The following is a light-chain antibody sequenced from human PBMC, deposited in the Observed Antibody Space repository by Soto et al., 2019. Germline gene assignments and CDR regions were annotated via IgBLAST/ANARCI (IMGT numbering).Light chain of an antibody. CDR1: SSDVGAYNF. Sequence: QSVLTQPASVSGSPGQSITISCTGTSSDVGAYNFVSWYQQHPGKVPKLMIFDVSSRPSGVSDRFSGSKSGNTASLTISGLQAEDEGDYYCSSYTSRSTHVFGRGPRSPS. CDR3: SSYTSRSTHV. J-gene: IGLJ1*01. CDR2: DVS. V-gene: IGLV2-14*03.